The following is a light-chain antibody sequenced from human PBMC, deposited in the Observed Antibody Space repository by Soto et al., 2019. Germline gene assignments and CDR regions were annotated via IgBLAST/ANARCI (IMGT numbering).Light chain of an antibody. CDR1: SSNLGAGYD. CDR2: GNR. J-gene: IGLJ1*01. V-gene: IGLV1-40*01. Sequence: QSVLTQPPSVSGAPGQRVTLSCTGNSSNLGAGYDVHWYQQLPGAAPKLVIFGNRNRPSGVPERFSGSKSGTSASLAITGLQAEDEADYFCTSYTSSSTLDVFGTGTKLTVL. CDR3: TSYTSSSTLDV.